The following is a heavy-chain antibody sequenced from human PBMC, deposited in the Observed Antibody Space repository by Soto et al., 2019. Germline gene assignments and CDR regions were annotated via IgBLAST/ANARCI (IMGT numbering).Heavy chain of an antibody. J-gene: IGHJ4*02. CDR3: ARVRSSFRVGRGAAGGAWGY. V-gene: IGHV1-46*01. CDR1: GYTFTSYY. D-gene: IGHD3-16*01. CDR2: INPSGGST. Sequence: QVQLVQSGAEVKKPGASVKVSCKASGYTFTSYYMHWVRQAPGQGLEWMGIINPSGGSTSYAQKFQGRVTMTRDTATSTVYMELSSLRSEDTAVYYCARVRSSFRVGRGAAGGAWGYWGQVTRVTVSS.